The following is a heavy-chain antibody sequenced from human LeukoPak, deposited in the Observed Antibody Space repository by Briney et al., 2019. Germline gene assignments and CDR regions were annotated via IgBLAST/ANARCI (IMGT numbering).Heavy chain of an antibody. D-gene: IGHD2-15*01. Sequence: PSETLSLTCAVYGGSFSGYYWSWIRQPPGKGLEWIGYIYYSGSTNYNPSLKSRVTISVDTSKNQFSLKLSSVTAADTAVYYCARDLGLRYCSGGSCQTSDAFDIWGQGTMVTVSS. CDR3: ARDLGLRYCSGGSCQTSDAFDI. CDR2: IYYSGST. CDR1: GGSFSGYY. V-gene: IGHV4-59*01. J-gene: IGHJ3*02.